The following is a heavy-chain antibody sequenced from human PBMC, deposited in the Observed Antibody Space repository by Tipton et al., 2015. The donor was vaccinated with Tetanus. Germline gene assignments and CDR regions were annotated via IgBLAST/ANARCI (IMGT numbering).Heavy chain of an antibody. Sequence: SLRLSCAASGFAFSTHGMHWVRQAPGKGLEWVAVIPCDGRNERYADSVKGRFIISRDNSKNTLYLQMNSLRPEDTAVYYCAKEFQRARIRFFDSWGQGTQVTASS. CDR2: IPCDGRNE. J-gene: IGHJ4*02. CDR1: GFAFSTHG. V-gene: IGHV3-30*02. D-gene: IGHD2-15*01. CDR3: AKEFQRARIRFFDS.